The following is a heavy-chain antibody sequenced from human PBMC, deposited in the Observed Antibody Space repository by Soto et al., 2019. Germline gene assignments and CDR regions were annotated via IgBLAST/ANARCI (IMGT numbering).Heavy chain of an antibody. Sequence: ASVKVSCKASGYTFTSYDINWVRQATGQGLEWMGWMNPNSGNTSYAQKFQGRVTMTRNTSIRTAYMELSSLRSEDTAVYYCARVCSSTSCSYYNWFDPWGQGTLVTVSS. D-gene: IGHD2-2*01. CDR2: MNPNSGNT. CDR3: ARVCSSTSCSYYNWFDP. J-gene: IGHJ5*02. CDR1: GYTFTSYD. V-gene: IGHV1-8*01.